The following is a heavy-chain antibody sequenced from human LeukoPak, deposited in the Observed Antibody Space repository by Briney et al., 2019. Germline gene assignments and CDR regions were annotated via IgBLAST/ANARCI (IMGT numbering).Heavy chain of an antibody. Sequence: GSSVKVSCKASGGTFSSYAISWVRQAPGQGLEWMGRIIPIFGTANYAQKFQGRVTITTDESTSTAYMELSSLRSEDTAVYYRARDLEKYSSSWYGGDYWGQGTLVTVSS. D-gene: IGHD6-13*01. CDR2: IIPIFGTA. V-gene: IGHV1-69*05. J-gene: IGHJ4*02. CDR1: GGTFSSYA. CDR3: ARDLEKYSSSWYGGDY.